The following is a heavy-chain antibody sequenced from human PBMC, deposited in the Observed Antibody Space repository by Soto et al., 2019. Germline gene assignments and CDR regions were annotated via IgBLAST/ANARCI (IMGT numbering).Heavy chain of an antibody. CDR2: VSGNGRVT. CDR1: GLTFSHNA. J-gene: IGHJ1*01. V-gene: IGHV3-23*01. D-gene: IGHD2-21*02. CDR3: ANRGDDIKFFQY. Sequence: EVQLLESGGGLVQPGGSLRLSCAASGLTFSHNAMSWVRQAPGKGLEWVSTVSGNGRVTYSTDSVKGRFTISRDNSKNTVYLQMNSLRAEDTAVYYCANRGDDIKFFQYWGQGTLVTVSS.